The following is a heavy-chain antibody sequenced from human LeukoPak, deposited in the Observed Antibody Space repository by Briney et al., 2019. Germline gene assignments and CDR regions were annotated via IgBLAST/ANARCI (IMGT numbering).Heavy chain of an antibody. CDR2: ISGSGGST. D-gene: IGHD3-10*01. CDR3: AKDAPLYYYGSGSFYPFDY. J-gene: IGHJ4*02. Sequence: GGSLRLSCAASGFTFSSYAMSWVRQAPGKGLEWVSAISGSGGSTYYADSVKGRFTISRDNSKSTLYLQMNSLRAEDTAVYYCAKDAPLYYYGSGSFYPFDYWGQGTLVTVSS. CDR1: GFTFSSYA. V-gene: IGHV3-23*01.